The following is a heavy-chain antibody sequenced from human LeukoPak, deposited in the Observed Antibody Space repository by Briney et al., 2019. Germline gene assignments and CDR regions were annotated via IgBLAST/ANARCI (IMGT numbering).Heavy chain of an antibody. J-gene: IGHJ4*02. V-gene: IGHV3-74*01. CDR3: ARDRGYGYLFDY. D-gene: IGHD5-18*01. CDR1: GFTFSSYW. CDR2: INSDGSST. Sequence: GALRLSCAASGFTFSSYWMHWVRQAPGKGLVWVSRINSDGSSTSYADSVKGRFTISRDNAKNTLYLQMNSLRAEDTAVYYCARDRGYGYLFDYWGQGTLVTVSS.